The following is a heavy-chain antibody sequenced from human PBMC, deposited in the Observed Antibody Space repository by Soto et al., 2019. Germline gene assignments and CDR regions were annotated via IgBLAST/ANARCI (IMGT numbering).Heavy chain of an antibody. Sequence: PVGSLRLSCASSGFTFSSYAMSCVRQSPGKWLEWVSAISGSGGSTYYADSVKGRFTISRDNSKNTLYLQMNSPRAEDTAVYYCANGYYDSSGYFNRFEYWGQGTQVTVSS. CDR3: ANGYYDSSGYFNRFEY. CDR1: GFTFSSYA. V-gene: IGHV3-23*01. J-gene: IGHJ4*02. CDR2: ISGSGGST. D-gene: IGHD3-22*01.